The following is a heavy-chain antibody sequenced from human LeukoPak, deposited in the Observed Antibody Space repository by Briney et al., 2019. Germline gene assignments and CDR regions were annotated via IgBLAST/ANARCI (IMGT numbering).Heavy chain of an antibody. CDR1: GYTFTGYY. D-gene: IGHD3-10*01. Sequence: ASVKVSCKASGYTFTGYYMHWVRQAPGQGLEWMGWINPNSGGTNYAQKFQGRVTMTRDTSISTAYMELSRLRSDDTAVYYCARKRGVYYGSGSYPNPFNYGGGEPLFPVS. V-gene: IGHV1-2*02. J-gene: IGHJ4*02. CDR3: ARKRGVYYGSGSYPNPFNY. CDR2: INPNSGGT.